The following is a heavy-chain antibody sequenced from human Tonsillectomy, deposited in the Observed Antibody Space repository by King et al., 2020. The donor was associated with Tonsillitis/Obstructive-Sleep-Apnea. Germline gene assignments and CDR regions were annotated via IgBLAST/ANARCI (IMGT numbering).Heavy chain of an antibody. V-gene: IGHV4-4*07. CDR2: ISSTGST. CDR1: GGSITSYY. D-gene: IGHD5-18*01. Sequence: QLQESGPGLVKPSETLSLTCTVSGGSITSYYWSWIRQPAGKGLEWIGLISSTGSTNYNPSLKSRVTMSVDTSRNQFSLKLSSVAAAATAVYFCARDLDTAPYNWFDPWGQGTLVTVSS. CDR3: ARDLDTAPYNWFDP. J-gene: IGHJ5*02.